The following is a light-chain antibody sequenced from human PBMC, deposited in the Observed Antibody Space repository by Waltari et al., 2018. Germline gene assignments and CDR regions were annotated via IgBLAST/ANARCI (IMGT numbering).Light chain of an antibody. CDR1: QSVYSF. CDR3: QQRSDWLVT. CDR2: DAL. Sequence: EIVMKQSPAPLRMSRGERATNPCRASQSVYSFLAWYQHKPGQAPRLLIFDALNRATGIPARFSGSGSGTDFTLTISSLEPEDFAVYYCQQRSDWLVTFGGGTRVEIK. J-gene: IGKJ4*01. V-gene: IGKV3-11*01.